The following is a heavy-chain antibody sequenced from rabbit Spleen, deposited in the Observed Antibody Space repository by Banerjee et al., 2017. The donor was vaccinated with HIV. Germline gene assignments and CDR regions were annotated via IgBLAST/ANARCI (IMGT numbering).Heavy chain of an antibody. CDR1: GFSFSDRDV. J-gene: IGHJ2*01. CDR3: AKANAYIYYAFDS. D-gene: IGHD6-1*01. Sequence: QSLEESGGGLVKPEGSLTLTCKASGFSFSDRDVMCWVRQAPGKGLEWIACIDVGSSGFTAYANWVNGRFTISKTSSTTVTLQMTSLTAADTATYFCAKANAYIYYAFDSWGPGTLVTVS. V-gene: IGHV1S40*01. CDR2: IDVGSSGFT.